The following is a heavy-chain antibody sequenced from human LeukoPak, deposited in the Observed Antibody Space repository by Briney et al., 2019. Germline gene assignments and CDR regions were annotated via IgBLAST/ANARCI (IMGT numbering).Heavy chain of an antibody. V-gene: IGHV3-9*01. D-gene: IGHD6-19*01. J-gene: IGHJ4*02. CDR3: AKDNRRHYTSGPNPDSLH. CDR1: GFIFNNYA. CDR2: ISWNSSSI. Sequence: SLRLSCAGSGFIFNNYAMHWVRQPPGKGLEWVSGISWNSSSIDYADSVKGRFTISRDNAKNSLYLQMNSLRVEDTAFYYCAKDNRRHYTSGPNPDSLHWGQGALVTVSS.